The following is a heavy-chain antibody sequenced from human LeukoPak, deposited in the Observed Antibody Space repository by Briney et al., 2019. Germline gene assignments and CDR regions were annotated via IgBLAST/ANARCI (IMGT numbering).Heavy chain of an antibody. CDR1: GFTLGDYA. J-gene: IGHJ4*02. CDR2: IRSKAYGGTT. Sequence: GGSLRLSCTASGFTLGDYAVSWFRQAPGKGLEWVGFIRSKAYGGTTEYAASVKGRFTISRDDSKSIAYLQMNSLKTEDTAVYYCTRDPNYYDSSGYYVDFGYWGQGALVTVSS. CDR3: TRDPNYYDSSGYYVDFGY. D-gene: IGHD3-22*01. V-gene: IGHV3-49*03.